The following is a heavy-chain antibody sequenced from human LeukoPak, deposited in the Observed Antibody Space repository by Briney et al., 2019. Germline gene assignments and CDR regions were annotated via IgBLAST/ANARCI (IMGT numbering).Heavy chain of an antibody. V-gene: IGHV3-30*18. CDR1: GFTFSNYG. J-gene: IGHJ4*02. CDR2: ISYDGSNK. CDR3: AKPTPLLSAAMAGSEY. D-gene: IGHD2-2*01. Sequence: PGGSLRLSCAASGFTFSNYGMNWVRQAPGKGLEWVAIISYDGSNKNHADSVKGRFSISRDNSKNTLYLQMNSLRAEDTAVYYCAKPTPLLSAAMAGSEYWGQGTLVTVSS.